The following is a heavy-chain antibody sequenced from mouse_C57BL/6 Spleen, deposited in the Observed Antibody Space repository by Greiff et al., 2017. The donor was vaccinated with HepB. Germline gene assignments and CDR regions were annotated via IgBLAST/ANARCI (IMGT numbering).Heavy chain of an antibody. D-gene: IGHD2-4*01. CDR2: IDTANGNT. Sequence: EVQLQQSVAELVRPGASVKLSCTASGFNIKNTYMHWVKQRPEQGLEWIGRIDTANGNTKYAPKFQGKATITADTSSNTAYLHLSSLTSEDTAIYHCASSLYDYDYCDYWGQGTTLTVSS. CDR3: ASSLYDYDYCDY. V-gene: IGHV14-3*01. CDR1: GFNIKNTY. J-gene: IGHJ2*01.